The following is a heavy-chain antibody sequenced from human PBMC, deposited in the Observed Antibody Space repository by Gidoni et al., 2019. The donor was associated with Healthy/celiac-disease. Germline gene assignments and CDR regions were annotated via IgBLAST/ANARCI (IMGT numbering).Heavy chain of an antibody. CDR1: GGTFSSYA. V-gene: IGHV1-69*01. J-gene: IGHJ3*02. CDR3: ARDLVLEWSHHDAFDI. Sequence: QVQLVQSGAEVKKPGSSVKVSCKASGGTFSSYAISWVRQAPGQGLEWMGGIIPICGTANYAQKFQGRVTITADESTSTAYMELSSLRSEDTAVYYCARDLVLEWSHHDAFDIWGQGTMVTVSS. D-gene: IGHD3-3*01. CDR2: IIPICGTA.